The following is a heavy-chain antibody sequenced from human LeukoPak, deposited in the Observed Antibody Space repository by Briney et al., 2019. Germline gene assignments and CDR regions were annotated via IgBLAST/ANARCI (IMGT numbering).Heavy chain of an antibody. D-gene: IGHD6-13*01. CDR1: GGSFSGYY. CDR2: INHSGST. V-gene: IGHV4-34*01. CDR3: ARFRGRIAAAD. J-gene: IGHJ4*02. Sequence: SETLSLTCAVYGGSFSGYYWSWIRQPPGKGLEWIGEINHSGSTNYNPSLKRRVTISVDTSKNQFSLKLSSVTAADTAVYYCARFRGRIAAADWGQGTLVTVSS.